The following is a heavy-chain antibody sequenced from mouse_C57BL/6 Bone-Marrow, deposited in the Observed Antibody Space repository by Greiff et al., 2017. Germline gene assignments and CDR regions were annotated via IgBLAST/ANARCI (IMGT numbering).Heavy chain of an antibody. CDR3: ARVGLPYPYYFDY. D-gene: IGHD3-3*01. CDR2: IDPANGNT. V-gene: IGHV14-3*01. Sequence: LVESVAELVRPGASVKLSCTASGFNIKTTYMHWVKQRPEQRLEWIGRIDPANGNTKYAPKFQGKATITADTSSNTAYLQLRSRTSEDTAIYYCARVGLPYPYYFDYWGQGTTLTVSS. CDR1: GFNIKTTY. J-gene: IGHJ2*01.